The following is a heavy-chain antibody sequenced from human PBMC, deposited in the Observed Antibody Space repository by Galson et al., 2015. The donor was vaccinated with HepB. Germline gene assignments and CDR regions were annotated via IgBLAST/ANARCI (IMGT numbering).Heavy chain of an antibody. J-gene: IGHJ4*02. CDR2: ISGSGGST. D-gene: IGHD3-10*01. CDR3: ANWGITMVRGGDY. CDR1: GFTFSSYA. Sequence: SLRLSCAASGFTFSSYAMSWVRQAPGKGLEWVSAISGSGGSTYYADSVKGRFTISRDNSKSTLYLQMNSLRAEDTAVYYCANWGITMVRGGDYWGQGTLVTVSS. V-gene: IGHV3-23*01.